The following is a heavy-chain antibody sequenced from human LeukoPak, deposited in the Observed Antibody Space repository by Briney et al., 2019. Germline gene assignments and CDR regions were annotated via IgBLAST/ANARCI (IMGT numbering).Heavy chain of an antibody. Sequence: SGTLSLTCAVSGGSISSYYWSWIRQPPGKGLEWIGYIYYSGSTNYNPSLKSRVTISVDTSKNQFSLKLSSVTAADTAVYYCARLLWFGELLKGAMNWFDPWGQGTLVTVSS. J-gene: IGHJ5*02. CDR3: ARLLWFGELLKGAMNWFDP. CDR1: GGSISSYY. V-gene: IGHV4-59*01. CDR2: IYYSGST. D-gene: IGHD3-10*01.